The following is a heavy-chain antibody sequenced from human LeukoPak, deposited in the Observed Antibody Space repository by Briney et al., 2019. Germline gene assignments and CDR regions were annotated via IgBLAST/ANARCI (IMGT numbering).Heavy chain of an antibody. J-gene: IGHJ4*02. CDR2: ISDVGRSDI. CDR1: GFTLSSHE. CDR3: ARETPNCGGDCFDY. Sequence: GGSLRLSCAASGFTLSSHEINWVRQAPGRGLEWVSYISDVGRSDIYFAGSVKGRFTLSRDNAKNSLYLQMNSLRAEDTAIYYCARETPNCGGDCFDYWGQGTLVTVSS. V-gene: IGHV3-48*03. D-gene: IGHD2-21*02.